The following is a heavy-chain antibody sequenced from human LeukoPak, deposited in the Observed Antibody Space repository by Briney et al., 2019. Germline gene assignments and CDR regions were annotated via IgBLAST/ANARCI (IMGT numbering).Heavy chain of an antibody. Sequence: GSLRLSCAAPGFTFNMYAMTWVRQAPGAGLEWVSVISGTADDTYYIDSVKGRFTISRDNSKNTLYLQMNSLRAEDTAVYFCAKGTLLGWYSSWYPPFDYWGQGTLVTVSS. CDR2: ISGTADDT. CDR3: AKGTLLGWYSSWYPPFDY. D-gene: IGHD6-13*01. J-gene: IGHJ4*02. V-gene: IGHV3-23*01. CDR1: GFTFNMYA.